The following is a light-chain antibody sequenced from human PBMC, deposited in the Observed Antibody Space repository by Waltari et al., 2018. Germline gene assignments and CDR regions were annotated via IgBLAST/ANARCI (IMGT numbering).Light chain of an antibody. CDR3: QTGGHGTWV. CDR1: SGHSTNI. J-gene: IGLJ3*02. Sequence: QLVLTQSPSASASLGASVKLTCTLSSGHSTNIIAWLQQQPEKGPRYLMNVNRDGSHNKGVGIPDRFSGSSSGAERYLTSSSLQSEDEADYYCQTGGHGTWVFGGGTRLTVL. CDR2: VNRDGSH. V-gene: IGLV4-69*01.